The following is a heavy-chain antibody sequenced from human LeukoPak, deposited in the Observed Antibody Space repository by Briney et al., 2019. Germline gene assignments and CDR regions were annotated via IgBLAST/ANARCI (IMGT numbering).Heavy chain of an antibody. CDR3: ARRGHGSYSNYYFDF. V-gene: IGHV7-4-1*02. D-gene: IGHD4-11*01. CDR2: INTNTGNP. Sequence: ASVKVSCKASGYTFTSYAMNWVRQAPGQGLEWMGWINTNTGNPTYAQGFTGRFVFSLDTSVSTAYLQISSLKAEDTAVYYCARRGHGSYSNYYFDFGGQGTLVTVSS. J-gene: IGHJ4*02. CDR1: GYTFTSYA.